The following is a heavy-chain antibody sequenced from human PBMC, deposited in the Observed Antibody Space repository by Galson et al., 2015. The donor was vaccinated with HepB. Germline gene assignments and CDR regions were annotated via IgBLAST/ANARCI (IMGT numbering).Heavy chain of an antibody. CDR2: TYYRFKWYY. CDR1: GDSVSSNSAA. V-gene: IGHV6-1*01. CDR3: ARNVYYDTSGYYYKPGWIDP. J-gene: IGHJ5*02. D-gene: IGHD3-22*01. Sequence: ISGDSVSSNSAAWNWIRQSPSRGLEWLGRTYYRFKWYYDYAVSVQSRITINPDISKNQFSLQLNSVTPEDTAVYYCARNVYYDTSGYYYKPGWIDPWGQGTLVTVSS.